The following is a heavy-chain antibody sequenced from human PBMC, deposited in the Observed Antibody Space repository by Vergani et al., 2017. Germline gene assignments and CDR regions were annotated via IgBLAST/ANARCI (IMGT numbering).Heavy chain of an antibody. D-gene: IGHD5-24*01. Sequence: QVQLVQSGAEVGKPGASVKISCKASGYTFTAYYIHWVRQAPEQGLEWVGVISPDGFSTFYAQKFQGRVTITRDTSTSTVYVEVTSLRSDDTAVYYCARDPRDGYRIPFDYRGQGTLVTVSS. CDR3: ARDPRDGYRIPFDY. J-gene: IGHJ4*02. CDR1: GYTFTAYY. CDR2: ISPDGFST. V-gene: IGHV1-46*03.